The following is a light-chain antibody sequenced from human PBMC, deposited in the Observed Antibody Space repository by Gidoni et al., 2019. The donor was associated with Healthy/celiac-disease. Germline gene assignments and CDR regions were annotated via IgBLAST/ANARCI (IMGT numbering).Light chain of an antibody. CDR1: QSISSW. J-gene: IGKJ1*01. V-gene: IGKV1-5*03. Sequence: DIQMTQSPSTLSASVGDRVTITCRASQSISSWLAWYQQKPGKAPKLLIYKAYSLESGVPSRFSGSGSGTEFTLTISSLQPDDFATYYCQQYNSYRWTFGQXTKVEIK. CDR3: QQYNSYRWT. CDR2: KAY.